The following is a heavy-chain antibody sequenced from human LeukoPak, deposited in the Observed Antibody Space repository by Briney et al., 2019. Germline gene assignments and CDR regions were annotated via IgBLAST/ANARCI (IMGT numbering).Heavy chain of an antibody. V-gene: IGHV3-11*04. CDR2: ISGSGHDI. CDR3: AKDLMDYGTN. D-gene: IGHD4/OR15-4a*01. CDR1: GFTFSDSY. Sequence: GGSLRLSCAASGFTFSDSYMTWVRQAPGKGVEWVAYISGSGHDINYSESAKGRFTISRDNSKNTVYLQMNSLRAEDTAVYYCAKDLMDYGTNWGQGTLVTVSS. J-gene: IGHJ4*02.